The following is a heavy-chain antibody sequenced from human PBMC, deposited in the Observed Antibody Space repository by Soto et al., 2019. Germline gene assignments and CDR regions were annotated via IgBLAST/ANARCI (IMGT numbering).Heavy chain of an antibody. D-gene: IGHD6-13*01. Sequence: PSETLSLTCTVSGCSISSYYWSWIRQPPGKGLEWIGYIYCSGSTNYNPSLKSRVTISVDTSKNQFSLKLSSVTAADTAVYYCARAMNRYSSSWPFDYWGQGTLVTVSS. CDR3: ARAMNRYSSSWPFDY. J-gene: IGHJ4*02. CDR1: GCSISSYY. CDR2: IYCSGST. V-gene: IGHV4-59*01.